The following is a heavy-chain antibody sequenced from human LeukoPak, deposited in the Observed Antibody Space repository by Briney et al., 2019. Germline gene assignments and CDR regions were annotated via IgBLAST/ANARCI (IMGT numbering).Heavy chain of an antibody. J-gene: IGHJ5*02. CDR2: IYPGDSDT. Sequence: GESLKISCKGSGYSFTSYWIGWVRQMPGKGLEWMGIIYPGDSDTRYSPSFQGQVTISADKSISTAYLQWSSLKASDTAMYYCPRSSGSYYNVHWFDPWGQGTLVTVSS. V-gene: IGHV5-51*01. D-gene: IGHD3-10*01. CDR3: PRSSGSYYNVHWFDP. CDR1: GYSFTSYW.